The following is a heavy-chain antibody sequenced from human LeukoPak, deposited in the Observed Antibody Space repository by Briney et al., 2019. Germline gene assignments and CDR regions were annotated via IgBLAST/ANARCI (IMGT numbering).Heavy chain of an antibody. CDR2: ISAYNGNT. CDR3: VRDLGVDTSMIFFDF. J-gene: IGHJ4*02. D-gene: IGHD5-18*01. V-gene: IGHV1-18*01. Sequence: SWVRQAPXQGLEWMGWISAYNGNTNYVQKFQGRVTMTTDISTSTTYMELRSLRSDDTAVFYCVRDLGVDTSMIFFDFWGQGTRVTVSS.